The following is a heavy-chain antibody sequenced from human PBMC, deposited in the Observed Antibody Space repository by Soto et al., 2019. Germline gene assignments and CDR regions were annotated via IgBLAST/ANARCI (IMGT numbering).Heavy chain of an antibody. D-gene: IGHD2-21*02. V-gene: IGHV3-23*01. CDR3: VKDAVPGDDVWLAPY. CDR1: VFLISSHA. CDR2: LWGSCGGK. J-gene: IGHJ4*02. Sequence: GGSLRLSCVAPVFLISSHAMMWIRQLPGRGLEWVSGLWGSCGGKHYADSVKGRFFISRVNCANSVWLQLNNLRVEAYAVYLCVKDAVPGDDVWLAPYWGQGAVVTFSS.